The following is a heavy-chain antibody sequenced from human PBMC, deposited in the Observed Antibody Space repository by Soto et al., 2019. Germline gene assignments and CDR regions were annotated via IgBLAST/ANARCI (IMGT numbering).Heavy chain of an antibody. D-gene: IGHD3-22*01. CDR2: ISDSGGST. V-gene: IGHV3-23*01. J-gene: IGHJ5*01. CDR3: AKDESRVVVPDDWFDS. Sequence: GGSLRLSCAASGLTFSSNAMSWVRQAPGKGLEWVSGISDSGGSTYYADSVKGRFTISRDNSKNTLYLQMNSLRAEDTAVYYCAKDESRVVVPDDWFDSWGQGTLVTVSS. CDR1: GLTFSSNA.